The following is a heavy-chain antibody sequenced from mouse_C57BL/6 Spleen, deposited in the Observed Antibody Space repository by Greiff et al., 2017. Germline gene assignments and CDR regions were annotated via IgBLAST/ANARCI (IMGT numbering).Heavy chain of an antibody. CDR1: GYTFTDYY. Sequence: EVQLQQSGPELVKPGASVKISCKASGYTFTDYYMNWVKQSHGKSLEWIGDINPNNGGTSYNQKFKGKATLTVDKSSSTAYMELRSLTSEDSAVYYCASPFYYDYDYAMDYWGQGTSVTVSS. J-gene: IGHJ4*01. D-gene: IGHD2-4*01. CDR3: ASPFYYDYDYAMDY. V-gene: IGHV1-26*01. CDR2: INPNNGGT.